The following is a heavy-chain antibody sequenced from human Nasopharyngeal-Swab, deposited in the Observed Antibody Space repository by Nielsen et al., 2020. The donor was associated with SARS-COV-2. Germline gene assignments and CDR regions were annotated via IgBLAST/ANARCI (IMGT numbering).Heavy chain of an antibody. V-gene: IGHV3-74*01. CDR2: ISIDGSST. CDR1: GFTFSSYW. D-gene: IGHD2-8*01. CDR3: AKRDCSNAVCRYYFDY. Sequence: GGSLRLSCAAPGFTFSSYWMHWVRQAPGKGLVWVSRISIDGSSTSYADSVKGRFTISRDNAKNTLYLQMNSLRAEDTAVYYCAKRDCSNAVCRYYFDYWGQGTLVTVSS. J-gene: IGHJ4*02.